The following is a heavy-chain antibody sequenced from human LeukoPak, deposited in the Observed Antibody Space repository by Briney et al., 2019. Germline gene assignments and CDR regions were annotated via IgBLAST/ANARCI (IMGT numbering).Heavy chain of an antibody. CDR3: ARGRDMVRGVKRQNHDAFDT. CDR2: INPSGGST. D-gene: IGHD3-10*01. J-gene: IGHJ3*02. Sequence: GASVKVSCKASGYTFTSYYMHWVRQAPGQGLEWMGIINPSGGSTSYAQKFQGRVTMTRDTSTSTVYMELSSLRSEDTAVYYCARGRDMVRGVKRQNHDAFDTWGQGTMVTVSS. V-gene: IGHV1-46*01. CDR1: GYTFTSYY.